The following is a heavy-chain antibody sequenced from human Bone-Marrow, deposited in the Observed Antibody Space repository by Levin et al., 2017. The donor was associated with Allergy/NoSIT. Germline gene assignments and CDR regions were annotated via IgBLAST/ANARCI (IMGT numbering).Heavy chain of an antibody. Sequence: VASVKVSCKASGYPFTAYRIHWVRQAPGQGPEWMGWINPSSGGTYYIQKFQGRVTMTRDTSINTAYLDLSSLTSGDTAIYYCARSIEAADYNWFDPWGQGTLVTVSS. D-gene: IGHD6-13*01. J-gene: IGHJ5*02. CDR2: INPSSGGT. CDR3: ARSIEAADYNWFDP. V-gene: IGHV1-2*02. CDR1: GYPFTAYR.